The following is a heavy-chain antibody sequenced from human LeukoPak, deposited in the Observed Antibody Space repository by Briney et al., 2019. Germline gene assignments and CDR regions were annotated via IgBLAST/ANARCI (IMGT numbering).Heavy chain of an antibody. D-gene: IGHD1-1*01. J-gene: IGHJ4*02. CDR1: GGSISSSSYY. Sequence: PSETLSLTCTVSGGSISSSSYYWGWIRQPPGKGLEWIGSIYYSGSTYYNPSLKSRVTISVDTSKNQFSLKLSSVTAADTAVYYCAAGDTRPIQLDYWGQGTLVTVSS. CDR2: IYYSGST. V-gene: IGHV4-39*07. CDR3: AAGDTRPIQLDY.